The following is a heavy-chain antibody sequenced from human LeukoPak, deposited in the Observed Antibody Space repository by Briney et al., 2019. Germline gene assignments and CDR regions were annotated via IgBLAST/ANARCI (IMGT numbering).Heavy chain of an antibody. Sequence: GGSLRLSCAASGFTFHTFTMNWVRQAPGNGLEWVSAIRSSSSSIYYADSVKGRFTISRDNSKNSLYLQMNSLTAEDTAVYYCARAGSVTSPVDYWGRGTLVFVSS. V-gene: IGHV3-21*01. CDR2: IRSSSSSI. J-gene: IGHJ4*02. D-gene: IGHD2-21*02. CDR1: GFTFHTFT. CDR3: ARAGSVTSPVDY.